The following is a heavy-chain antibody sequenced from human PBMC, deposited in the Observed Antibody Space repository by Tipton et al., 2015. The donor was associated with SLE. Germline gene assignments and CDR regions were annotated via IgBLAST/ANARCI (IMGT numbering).Heavy chain of an antibody. D-gene: IGHD2-2*01. CDR1: GGSISSHY. CDR2: IYYSGST. Sequence: TLSLTCIVSGGSISSHYWSWIRQPPGKGLEWIGNIYYSGSTNYNPSLKSRVTISVDTSKNQFSLKLSSVTAEDTAVYYCARAYWSSTSSFAFDYRGQGTRVTVTT. V-gene: IGHV4-59*11. CDR3: ARAYWSSTSSFAFDY. J-gene: IGHJ4*02.